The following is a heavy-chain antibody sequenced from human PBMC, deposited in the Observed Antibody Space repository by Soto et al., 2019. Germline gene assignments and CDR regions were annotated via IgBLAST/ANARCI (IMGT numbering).Heavy chain of an antibody. CDR1: GFTFSSYS. J-gene: IGHJ4*02. D-gene: IGHD5-18*01. CDR3: ARVLGGYSYGPCDY. Sequence: EVQLVESGGGLVQPGGSLRLSCAASGFTFSSYSMNWVRQAPGKGLEWVSSISSSSSYIYYADSVKGRFTISRDNAKNSLYLQMNSLRAEDTAVYYCARVLGGYSYGPCDYWGQGTLVTVSS. CDR2: ISSSSSYI. V-gene: IGHV3-21*01.